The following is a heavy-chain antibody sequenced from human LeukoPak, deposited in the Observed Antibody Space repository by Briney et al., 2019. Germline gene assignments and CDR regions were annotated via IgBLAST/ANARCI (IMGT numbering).Heavy chain of an antibody. CDR2: ISGSGGST. CDR1: GFTFSSYA. V-gene: IGHV3-23*01. J-gene: IGHJ4*02. CDR3: AKDLRLRDFWSGYDY. D-gene: IGHD3-3*01. Sequence: GGSLRLSCAASGFTFSSYAMSWVRQAPGKGLEWVSAISGSGGSTYYADSAKGRFTISRDNSKNTLYLQMNSLRAEDTAVYYCAKDLRLRDFWSGYDYWGQGTLVTVSS.